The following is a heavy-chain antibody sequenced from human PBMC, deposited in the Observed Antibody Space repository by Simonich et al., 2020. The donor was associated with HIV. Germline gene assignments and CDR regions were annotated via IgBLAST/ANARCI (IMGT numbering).Heavy chain of an antibody. J-gene: IGHJ4*02. CDR2: INHSGSN. V-gene: IGHV4-34*01. Sequence: QVQLQQWGAGLLKPSETLSLTCAVYGGSFSGYYWSWIRQPPGKVLEWIGEINHSGSNNYHPSLKSRGTISVDTSKNQFSLKLSSVTAADTAVYYCARRHPTTVTTPYFDYWGQGTLVTVSS. CDR1: GGSFSGYY. D-gene: IGHD4-17*01. CDR3: ARRHPTTVTTPYFDY.